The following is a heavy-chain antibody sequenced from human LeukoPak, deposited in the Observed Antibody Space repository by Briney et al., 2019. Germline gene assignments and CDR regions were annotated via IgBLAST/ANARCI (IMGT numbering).Heavy chain of an antibody. J-gene: IGHJ3*02. CDR1: GFTFSSYE. CDR2: ISSSGSTI. Sequence: GGSLRLSCAASGFTFSSYEMNWVRQAPGKGLEWVSYISSSGSTIYYADSVKGRFTISRDNAKNSLYLQMNSLRAEDTAVYYCARDGLYSSSRNDAFDIWGQGPMVTVSS. V-gene: IGHV3-48*03. CDR3: ARDGLYSSSRNDAFDI. D-gene: IGHD6-13*01.